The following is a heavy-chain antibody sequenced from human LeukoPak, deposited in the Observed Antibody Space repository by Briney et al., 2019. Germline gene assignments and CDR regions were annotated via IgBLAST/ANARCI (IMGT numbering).Heavy chain of an antibody. Sequence: GGSLRLSCVASGFTFRQYAITWVRQSPGKGLQWVSSILAADETTYYAESVKGRFTISRDNSENTLYLQMDSLMVEDTAVYYCAKHKSSGWFYFDSWGRGTLVTLSS. CDR2: ILAADETT. D-gene: IGHD6-13*01. CDR3: AKHKSSGWFYFDS. J-gene: IGHJ4*02. CDR1: GFTFRQYA. V-gene: IGHV3-23*01.